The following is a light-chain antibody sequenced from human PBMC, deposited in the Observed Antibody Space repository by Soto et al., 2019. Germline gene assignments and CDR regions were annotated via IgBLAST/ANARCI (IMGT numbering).Light chain of an antibody. V-gene: IGLV2-14*03. J-gene: IGLJ1*01. CDR2: DVS. CDR1: SSDVGGYNY. CDR3: SSYTTSNTRQIV. Sequence: QSALTQPASVSGSPGQSITISGTGTSSDVGGYNYVSWYQHHPGKAPKLMIYDVSNRPSGVSNRFSGSKSGNTASLTISGLQPEDEADYYCSSYTTSNTRQIVFGTGTKVTV.